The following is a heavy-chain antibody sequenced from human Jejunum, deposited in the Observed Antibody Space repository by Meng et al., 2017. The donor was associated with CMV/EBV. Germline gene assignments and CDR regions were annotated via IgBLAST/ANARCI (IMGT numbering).Heavy chain of an antibody. D-gene: IGHD5-12*01. CDR1: GFTFRSYA. V-gene: IGHV3-23*03. Sequence: LSWEGAGFTFRSYAMSWVRQTPGKGPEWVSFIFGGGSSTYYADSVKGRFTISKDDSKNTLYLQMNSLRVEDTAIYYCTRESGYLTWGQGTTVTVSS. J-gene: IGHJ6*02. CDR3: TRESGYLT. CDR2: IFGGGSST.